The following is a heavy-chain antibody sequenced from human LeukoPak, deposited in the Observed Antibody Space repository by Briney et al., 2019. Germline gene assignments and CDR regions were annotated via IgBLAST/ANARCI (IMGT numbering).Heavy chain of an antibody. CDR1: GVSFSGYY. D-gene: IGHD3-22*01. J-gene: IGHJ4*02. V-gene: IGHV4-34*01. CDR3: ARDFYDSSGYYWSY. CDR2: INNSGST. Sequence: SETLSLTCDVDGVSFSGYYWSWIRQAPGKGLEWIGEINNSGSTNYHPSLKSRVTISVDTSKNQFSLKLSSVTAADTAVYYCARDFYDSSGYYWSYWGQGTLVTVSS.